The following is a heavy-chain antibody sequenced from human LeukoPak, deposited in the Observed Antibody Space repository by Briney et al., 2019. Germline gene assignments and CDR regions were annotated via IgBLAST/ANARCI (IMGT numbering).Heavy chain of an antibody. D-gene: IGHD3-9*01. CDR1: GFTFSSYA. V-gene: IGHV3-48*02. CDR3: ARDTYDILTGYAPDI. Sequence: GGSLRLSCAASGFTFSSYAMSWVRQAPGKGLEWVSYISSSSSTIYYADSVKGRFTISRDNAKNSLYLQMSSLRDEDTAVYYCARDTYDILTGYAPDIWGQGTMVTVSS. J-gene: IGHJ3*02. CDR2: ISSSSSTI.